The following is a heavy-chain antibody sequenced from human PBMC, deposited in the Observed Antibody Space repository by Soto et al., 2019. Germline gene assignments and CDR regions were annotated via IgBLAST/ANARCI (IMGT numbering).Heavy chain of an antibody. J-gene: IGHJ5*01. CDR2: IYKSATT. V-gene: IGHV4-30-4*01. CDR1: GDSISNLDYF. Sequence: PSETLSLTCSVSGDSISNLDYFWAWIRQPPGQALEYIGYIYKSATTYYNPSFESRVAISVDTSKSQFSLNVTSVTAAGTAVYFCARGRYCLTGRCFPNWFDSWSQGALVTVSS. CDR3: ARGRYCLTGRCFPNWFDS. D-gene: IGHD7-27*01.